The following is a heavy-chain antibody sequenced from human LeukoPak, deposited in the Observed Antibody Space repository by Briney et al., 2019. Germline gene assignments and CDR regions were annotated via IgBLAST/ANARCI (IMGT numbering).Heavy chain of an antibody. Sequence: ASVKVSCKASGYTFTNYAFTWVRQAPGQGLEWMGWISAYNGNTNYAQKLQGRVTMTTDTSTSTAYMELRSLRSDDTAVYYCARDRDYYDSSGYYYRTSFDYWGQGTLVTVSS. V-gene: IGHV1-18*01. J-gene: IGHJ4*02. D-gene: IGHD3-22*01. CDR2: ISAYNGNT. CDR3: ARDRDYYDSSGYYYRTSFDY. CDR1: GYTFTNYA.